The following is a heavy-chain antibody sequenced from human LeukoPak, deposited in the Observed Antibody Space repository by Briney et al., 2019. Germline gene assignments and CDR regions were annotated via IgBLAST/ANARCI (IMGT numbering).Heavy chain of an antibody. V-gene: IGHV3-21*01. CDR3: ARAFDSTGYYYVGASDI. CDR2: ITSSSSYI. Sequence: TGGSLRLSCAASGFTFSSYSMNWVRQAPGKGLEWVSLITSSSSYIYYADSVKDRFTISRDNAKNSLYLQMNSLRAEDTAVYYCARAFDSTGYYYVGASDIWGQGTMVTVSS. D-gene: IGHD3-22*01. J-gene: IGHJ3*02. CDR1: GFTFSSYS.